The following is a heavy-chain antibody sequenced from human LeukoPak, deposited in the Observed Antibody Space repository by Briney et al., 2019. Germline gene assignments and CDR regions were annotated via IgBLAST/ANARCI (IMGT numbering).Heavy chain of an antibody. CDR2: IYYSGST. CDR3: ARNTGSYIDY. D-gene: IGHD1-26*01. J-gene: IGHJ4*02. Sequence: SETLSLTCSVSGASLSSSSNYWGWIRQPPGKGQEWIGSIYYSGSTSYNPSFKSRVTISAGTSNRQFSLELSSVTAADTAVYYCARNTGSYIDYWGQGTLVTVSS. CDR1: GASLSSSSNY. V-gene: IGHV4-39*01.